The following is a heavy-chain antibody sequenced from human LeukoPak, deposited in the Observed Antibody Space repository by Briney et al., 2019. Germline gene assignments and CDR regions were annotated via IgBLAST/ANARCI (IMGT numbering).Heavy chain of an antibody. D-gene: IGHD2-8*01. V-gene: IGHV4-59*01. Sequence: SETLSLTCTVSGGSISSYYWSWIRQPPGKGLEWIGYIYYSGSTNYNPSLKSRVTISVDTSKSQFSLKLSSVTAADTAVYYCARDCTNGVCLRAFDIWGQGTMVTVSS. CDR2: IYYSGST. CDR3: ARDCTNGVCLRAFDI. J-gene: IGHJ3*02. CDR1: GGSISSYY.